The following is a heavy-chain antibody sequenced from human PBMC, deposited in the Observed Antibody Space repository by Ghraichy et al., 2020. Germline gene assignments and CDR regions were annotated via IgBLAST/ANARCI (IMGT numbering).Heavy chain of an antibody. CDR2: INQSGST. CDR3: ARVVLRLLEWKRNYYGMDV. CDR1: GGSFSGYY. J-gene: IGHJ6*02. D-gene: IGHD3-3*01. Sequence: SETLSLTCAVYGGSFSGYYWSWIRQSPGRGLEWIGEINQSGSTNHNPSLKSRVAMSVDSSKNQFSLKLSSVTAADTAVYYCARVVLRLLEWKRNYYGMDVWGQGTTVAVSS. V-gene: IGHV4-34*01.